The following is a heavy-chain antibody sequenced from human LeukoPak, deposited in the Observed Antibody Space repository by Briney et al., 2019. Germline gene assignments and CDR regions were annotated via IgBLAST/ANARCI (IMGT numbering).Heavy chain of an antibody. J-gene: IGHJ4*02. CDR1: GFTFSSCA. Sequence: GRSLRLSCAASGFTFSSCAMSWVRQAPGKGLEWVSTIIDSGNGIYYADSAEGRFTISRDNSKNTLYLQMNSLRAGDTAVYYCAKDPIFSGSYGVFDYWGLGTLVTVSS. CDR2: IIDSGNGI. V-gene: IGHV3-23*01. D-gene: IGHD1-26*01. CDR3: AKDPIFSGSYGVFDY.